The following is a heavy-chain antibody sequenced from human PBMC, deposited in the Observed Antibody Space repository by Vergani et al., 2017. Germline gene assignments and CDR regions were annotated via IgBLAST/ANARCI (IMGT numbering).Heavy chain of an antibody. V-gene: IGHV1-2*02. J-gene: IGHJ4*02. CDR1: GYTFTGYY. Sequence: QVQLVQSGAEVKKPGASVQVSCKASGYTFTGYYMHWVRQAPGQGLEWMGWINPNSGGTNYAQKFQGRVTMTRDTSISTAYMELSSLKSEDTAVFYCARATCSGGSCYRGFEYWGQGSLITVSS. D-gene: IGHD2-15*01. CDR2: INPNSGGT. CDR3: ARATCSGGSCYRGFEY.